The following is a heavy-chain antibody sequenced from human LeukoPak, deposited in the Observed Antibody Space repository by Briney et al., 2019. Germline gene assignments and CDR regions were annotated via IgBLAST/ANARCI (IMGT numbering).Heavy chain of an antibody. D-gene: IGHD3-3*01. Sequence: GGSLRLSCAASGFTFSSYAMPWVRQAPGKGLEWVAVISYDGSNKYYADSVKGRFTISRDNSKNTLYLQMNSLRAEDTAVYYCARDRHDFWSGYYSRLDYWGQGTLVTVSS. CDR2: ISYDGSNK. V-gene: IGHV3-30-3*01. CDR3: ARDRHDFWSGYYSRLDY. J-gene: IGHJ4*02. CDR1: GFTFSSYA.